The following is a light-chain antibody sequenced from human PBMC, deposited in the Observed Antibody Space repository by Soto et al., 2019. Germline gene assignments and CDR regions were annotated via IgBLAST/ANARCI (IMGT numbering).Light chain of an antibody. V-gene: IGLV2-23*02. CDR3: SSYAGLATYVP. CDR1: NNDVGSYDL. CDR2: DVT. J-gene: IGLJ2*01. Sequence: QSALTQPASVSGSPGQSITISCTGTNNDVGSYDLVSWYRQSPGEAPKLIIYDVTKRPSGVSDRFSASKSGNTASLTISGLQAEDEADYYCSSYAGLATYVPFGGGTKLTVL.